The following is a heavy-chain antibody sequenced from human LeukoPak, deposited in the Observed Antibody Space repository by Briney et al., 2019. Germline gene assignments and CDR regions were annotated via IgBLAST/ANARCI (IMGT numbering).Heavy chain of an antibody. D-gene: IGHD1-26*01. V-gene: IGHV3-21*04. Sequence: GGSLRLSCAASAFSLNAYNMNWVRQAPGKGLEWVSSISYTGTYIYYADSVKGRFTISRDNAQDSLYLQMNSLRAEDTAIYYCVRDRGTYRPIDYWGQGTLVTVSS. J-gene: IGHJ4*02. CDR3: VRDRGTYRPIDY. CDR1: AFSLNAYN. CDR2: ISYTGTYI.